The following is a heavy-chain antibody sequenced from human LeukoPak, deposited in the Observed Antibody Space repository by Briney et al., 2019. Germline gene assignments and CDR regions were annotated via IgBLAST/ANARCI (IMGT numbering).Heavy chain of an antibody. Sequence: SETLSLTCTVSGGSISIYYWSWIRQSPGKGLEWIGYISYSGSANYNPSLKSRVTISKDTSRNQFSLKLNSVTAADTAVYYCARGYSDDFWSGYPTATWWFDPWGQGILVTVSS. CDR1: GGSISIYY. V-gene: IGHV4-59*01. CDR3: ARGYSDDFWSGYPTATWWFDP. CDR2: ISYSGSA. D-gene: IGHD3-3*01. J-gene: IGHJ5*02.